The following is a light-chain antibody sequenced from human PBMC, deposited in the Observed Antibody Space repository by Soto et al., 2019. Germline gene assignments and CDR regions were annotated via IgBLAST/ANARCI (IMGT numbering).Light chain of an antibody. J-gene: IGLJ1*01. Sequence: QSALTQPPSVSGSPGQSVTISCTGTSSDVGSYNRVSWYQQPPGTAPKVMIYEVSNRPSGVPNRFSGSKSGNTASLTISGLQAEDEAYYYCSSYTTSSTYVFGTGTKVTVL. CDR3: SSYTTSSTYV. V-gene: IGLV2-18*02. CDR1: SSDVGSYNR. CDR2: EVS.